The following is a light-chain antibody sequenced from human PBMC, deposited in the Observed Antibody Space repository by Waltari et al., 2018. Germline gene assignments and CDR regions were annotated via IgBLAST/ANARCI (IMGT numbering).Light chain of an antibody. J-gene: IGKJ4*01. CDR3: QQYGSS. Sequence: EIVLTQSPGTLSLSPGERATLSCRASQSVSSSYLAWYQQKPGQAPRPRIYGASSRATGIPDRFSGSGSGTDFTLTISRLEPEDFAVYYCQQYGSSFGGGTKVEIK. CDR2: GAS. CDR1: QSVSSSY. V-gene: IGKV3-20*01.